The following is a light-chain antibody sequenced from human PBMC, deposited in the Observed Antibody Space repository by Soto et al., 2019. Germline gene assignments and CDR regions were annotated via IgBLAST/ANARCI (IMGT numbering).Light chain of an antibody. CDR1: QGISTF. V-gene: IGKV1-9*01. CDR2: AAS. J-gene: IGKJ3*01. CDR3: HQLQSFPFT. Sequence: DIQLTQSPSFLSASVGDRVIITCRASQGISTFLTWYQQTPGKAPNVLLHAASTLQSGVPSRFSGRGSGTEFTLTISSLQPEDFATYYCHQLQSFPFTFGPGTKVDIK.